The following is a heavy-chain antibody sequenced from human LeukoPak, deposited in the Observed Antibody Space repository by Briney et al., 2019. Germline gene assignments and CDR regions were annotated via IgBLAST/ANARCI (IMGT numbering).Heavy chain of an antibody. V-gene: IGHV3-23*01. D-gene: IGHD5-18*01. Sequence: GGSLRLSCAASGFTFSSYAMSWVRQAPGKGLEWVSAISGSGGSTYYADSVKGRFTISRDNSKNTLYLQMNSLRAEDTAVYYCAKGQKYSSPISFIRRSHYYYYMDVWGKGTTVTVSS. CDR1: GFTFSSYA. CDR2: ISGSGGST. J-gene: IGHJ6*03. CDR3: AKGQKYSSPISFIRRSHYYYYMDV.